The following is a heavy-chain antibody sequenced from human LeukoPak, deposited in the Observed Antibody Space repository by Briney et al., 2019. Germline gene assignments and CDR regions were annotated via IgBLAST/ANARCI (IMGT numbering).Heavy chain of an antibody. V-gene: IGHV3-33*08. CDR1: GFILRTYS. CDR2: IWYDGSNK. J-gene: IGHJ4*02. CDR3: ARSYYYGSGSYYPFDY. D-gene: IGHD3-10*01. Sequence: PGGSLRLSCAASGFILRTYSMHWVRQAPGKGLEWVAVIWYDGSNKYYADSVKGRFTISRDNSKNTLYLQMNSLRAEDTAVYYCARSYYYGSGSYYPFDYWGQGTLVTVSS.